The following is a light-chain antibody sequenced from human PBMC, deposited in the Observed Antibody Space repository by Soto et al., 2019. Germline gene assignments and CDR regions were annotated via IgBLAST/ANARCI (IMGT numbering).Light chain of an antibody. V-gene: IGLV7-43*01. CDR1: TGAVTSGHF. Sequence: QTVVTQEPSLTVSPGGTVTLTCASSTGAVTSGHFPNWVQQKPGQVPKSLIYSTSDKHSWTPARFSGSLLGGKAALTLSSVRPEDDAEYYWLLYYGGALGVFGGGTKLTVL. CDR2: STS. J-gene: IGLJ2*01. CDR3: LLYYGGALGV.